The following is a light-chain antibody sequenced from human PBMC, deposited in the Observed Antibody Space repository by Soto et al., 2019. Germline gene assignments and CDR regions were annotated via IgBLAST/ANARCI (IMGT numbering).Light chain of an antibody. CDR1: QSVSSN. CDR3: QKYNNWPGT. Sequence: EIVMTQSPATLSVSPGERATLSCRASQSVSSNLAWYQQKPGQAPRLLIYGASTRATGIPARFSGSGSGTEFTLTIRSLQSEDFAVYYCQKYNNWPGTFGPGTKVDIK. CDR2: GAS. J-gene: IGKJ3*01. V-gene: IGKV3-15*01.